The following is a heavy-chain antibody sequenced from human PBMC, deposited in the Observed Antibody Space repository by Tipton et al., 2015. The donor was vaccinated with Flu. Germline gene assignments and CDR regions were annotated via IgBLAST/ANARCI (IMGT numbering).Heavy chain of an antibody. CDR2: IYSGGST. CDR3: ARDGLDGSLGWELLFDY. Sequence: SLRLSCAASGFTVSSNYMSWVRQAPGKGLEWVSVIYSGGSTYYADSVKGRFTISRDNSKNTLYLQMNSLRAEDTAVYYCARDGLDGSLGWELLFDYWGQGTLVTVSS. D-gene: IGHD1-26*01. CDR1: GFTVSSNY. V-gene: IGHV3-53*05. J-gene: IGHJ4*02.